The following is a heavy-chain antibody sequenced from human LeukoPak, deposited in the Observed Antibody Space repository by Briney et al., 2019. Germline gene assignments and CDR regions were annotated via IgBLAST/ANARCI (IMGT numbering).Heavy chain of an antibody. CDR2: IYYSGST. CDR1: GGSIRSYY. CDR3: ARHSAHSSTNDAFDI. D-gene: IGHD6-13*01. J-gene: IGHJ3*02. V-gene: IGHV4-59*01. Sequence: ASETLSLTCTVSGGSIRSYYWSWIRQPPGKGLEWIGYIYYSGSTNYNPSLKSRVTISEDTSKNQFSLKLTSVTAADTAVYYCARHSAHSSTNDAFDIWGQGTMVTVSS.